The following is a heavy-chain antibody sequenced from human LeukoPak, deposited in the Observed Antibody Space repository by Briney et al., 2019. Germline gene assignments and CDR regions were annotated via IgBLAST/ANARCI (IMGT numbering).Heavy chain of an antibody. CDR2: IYYLGST. D-gene: IGHD6-13*01. Sequence: SETLSLTCNVSGGSISSNSYYWAWIRQPPGKGLEWIGSIYYLGSTYYSPSLQSRLTISVDTSRNRFSLKLTSVTAADTAVYFCARVTGQQLVQVDNWFDPWGQGTLVIVSS. CDR1: GGSISSNSYY. J-gene: IGHJ5*02. CDR3: ARVTGQQLVQVDNWFDP. V-gene: IGHV4-39*01.